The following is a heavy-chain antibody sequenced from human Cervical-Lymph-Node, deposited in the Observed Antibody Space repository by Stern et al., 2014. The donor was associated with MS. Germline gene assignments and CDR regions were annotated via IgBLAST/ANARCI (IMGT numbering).Heavy chain of an antibody. V-gene: IGHV1-2*02. CDR2: VACNSGAT. CDR1: TYPFPAYP. Sequence: VQLEESGAEVKQPGPSVKVSCQASTYPFPAYPLHLVRQAPGQGLEWVGWVACNSGATKYAQKFQGRVTMTRDTSISTAYMELSRLTSDDTAVYYCARDAPGPVDQTACYDYWGQGTLVTVSS. D-gene: IGHD2-21*01. CDR3: ARDAPGPVDQTACYDY. J-gene: IGHJ4*02.